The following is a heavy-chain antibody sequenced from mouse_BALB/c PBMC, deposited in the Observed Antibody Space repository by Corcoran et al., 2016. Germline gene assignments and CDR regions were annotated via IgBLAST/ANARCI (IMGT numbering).Heavy chain of an antibody. J-gene: IGHJ4*01. CDR2: INTYTGEP. CDR3: AREPYAMDY. D-gene: IGHD6-1*01. CDR1: GYTFTNYG. V-gene: IGHV9-3-1*01. Sequence: QIQLVQSGPELKKPGETVKISCKASGYTFTNYGMNWVKQAPGKGLKWMGWINTYTGEPTYSDDFKGRFAFYLETTASTAYLQINNLKNEDTATYFCAREPYAMDYWGQGTSVTVSS.